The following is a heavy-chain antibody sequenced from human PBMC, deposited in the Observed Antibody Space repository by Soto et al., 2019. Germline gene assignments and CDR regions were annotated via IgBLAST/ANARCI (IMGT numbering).Heavy chain of an antibody. V-gene: IGHV4-4*02. Sequence: QVQLQESGPGLVKPSGTLSLTCAVSGGSFTSNNWWTWVRQPPGQVLEWIGEIYRTGSTNYNPSLKSRVTISLDKSENQCSLKVTSLTAADTAVYYCASRDPGTSVDYWGQGTLVTVSS. CDR1: GGSFTSNNW. CDR2: IYRTGST. J-gene: IGHJ4*02. CDR3: ASRDPGTSVDY. D-gene: IGHD1-7*01.